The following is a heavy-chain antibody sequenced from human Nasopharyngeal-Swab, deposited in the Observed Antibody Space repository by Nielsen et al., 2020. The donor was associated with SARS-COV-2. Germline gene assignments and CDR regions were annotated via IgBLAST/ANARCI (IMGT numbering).Heavy chain of an antibody. J-gene: IGHJ4*02. D-gene: IGHD6-19*01. Sequence: GESLKISCAASGFNFPTYGMRWVRQAPGKGLEWVAVVAYDGSNRYYAEAVKGRFTISRDNSNKRLYLELNSLRAEDTAVYFCARDAGYGSGWHLEWFFDLWGQGTPVTVSS. CDR3: ARDAGYGSGWHLEWFFDL. CDR2: VAYDGSNR. CDR1: GFNFPTYG. V-gene: IGHV3-30*03.